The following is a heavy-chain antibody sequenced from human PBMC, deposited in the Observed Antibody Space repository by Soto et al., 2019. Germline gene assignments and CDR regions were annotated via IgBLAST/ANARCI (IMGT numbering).Heavy chain of an antibody. J-gene: IGHJ3*02. D-gene: IGHD3-10*01. CDR1: GGTFSSYA. Sequence: QVQLVQSGAEVKKPGSSVKVSYKASGGTFSSYAISWVRQAPGQGLEWMGGLIPIFGTANYAQKFQGRVTITADESTSTAYMELSSLRSEDTAVYYCAEGHGVTMVRGVTGAFDIWGQETMVTVSS. CDR2: LIPIFGTA. CDR3: AEGHGVTMVRGVTGAFDI. V-gene: IGHV1-69*01.